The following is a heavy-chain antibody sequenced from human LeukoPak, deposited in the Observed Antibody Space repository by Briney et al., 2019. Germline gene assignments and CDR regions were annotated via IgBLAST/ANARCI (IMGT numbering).Heavy chain of an antibody. V-gene: IGHV1-18*01. CDR1: GYTFTSYG. D-gene: IGHD4-11*01. CDR2: ISAYNVNT. Sequence: GASVKVSCKASGYTFTSYGISWVRQAPGQGLEWMGWISAYNVNTNDEQKLQGRVTMTTDTSTTTAYMELRSLRSDDTAVYYCARVPVSGPGARFDYWGQGTLVTVSS. CDR3: ARVPVSGPGARFDY. J-gene: IGHJ4*02.